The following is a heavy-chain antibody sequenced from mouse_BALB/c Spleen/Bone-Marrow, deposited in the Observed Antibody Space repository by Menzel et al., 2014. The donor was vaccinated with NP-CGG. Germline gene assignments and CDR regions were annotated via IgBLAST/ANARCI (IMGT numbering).Heavy chain of an antibody. CDR2: TYPSDSYT. CDR3: TRAGNYGNYYAMDY. Sequence: QVQLQQSGAELVRPGASVKLSCKASGYTFTSYWINWVKQRPGQGLERIGNTYPSDSYTNNNQKFKDKATLTVDKSSSTAYMQLSSPTSEDSAVYFCTRAGNYGNYYAMDYWGQEPQSPSPQ. CDR1: GYTFTSYW. D-gene: IGHD2-1*01. V-gene: IGHV1-69*02. J-gene: IGHJ4*01.